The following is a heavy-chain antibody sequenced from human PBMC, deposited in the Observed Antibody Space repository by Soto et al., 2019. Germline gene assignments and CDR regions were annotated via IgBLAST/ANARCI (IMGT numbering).Heavy chain of an antibody. D-gene: IGHD1-26*01. V-gene: IGHV4-59*08. J-gene: IGHJ4*02. Sequence: SETLSLTCSVSGGSIRNYYWSWIRQPPGKGLEWIGYIYYSGITNYNPSLNIRVSLLVYTSKNQFSLKLSSVSAAYTAVYYCASSSGSYFDFDYWGQVTLVTVSS. CDR3: ASSSGSYFDFDY. CDR2: IYYSGIT. CDR1: GGSIRNYY.